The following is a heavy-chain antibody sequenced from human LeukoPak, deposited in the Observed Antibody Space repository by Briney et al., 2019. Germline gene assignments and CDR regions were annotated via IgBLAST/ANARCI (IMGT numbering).Heavy chain of an antibody. CDR1: GGSSSSYY. CDR2: IYYSGST. D-gene: IGHD5-24*01. CDR3: ARVLDGYNKHFDY. V-gene: IGHV4-59*01. Sequence: KPSETLSLTCTVSGGSSSSYYWGWIRQPPGKGLEWIGYIYYSGSTNYNPSLKSRVTISVDTSKNQFSLKLSSVTAADTAVYYCARVLDGYNKHFDYWGQGTLVTVSS. J-gene: IGHJ4*02.